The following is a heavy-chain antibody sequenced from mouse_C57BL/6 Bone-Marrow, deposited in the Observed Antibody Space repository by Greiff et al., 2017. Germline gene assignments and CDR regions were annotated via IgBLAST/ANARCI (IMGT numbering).Heavy chain of an antibody. CDR3: AREYDNDGDVY. D-gene: IGHD2-4*01. J-gene: IGHJ4*01. CDR2: IDPSDSYT. Sequence: QVQLQQPGAELVKPGASVKLSCKASGYTFTSYWMQWVKQRPGQGLEWIGEIDPSDSYTNYNQKFKGKATLTVDTSSSTAYMQLSSLTSEDSAVYYCAREYDNDGDVYWGQGTSVTVSS. V-gene: IGHV1-50*01. CDR1: GYTFTSYW.